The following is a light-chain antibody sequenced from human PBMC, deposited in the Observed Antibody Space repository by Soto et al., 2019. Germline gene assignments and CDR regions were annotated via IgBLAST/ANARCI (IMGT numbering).Light chain of an antibody. CDR1: SGDIGAFNY. J-gene: IGLJ1*01. CDR3: TSYTTMNTYV. V-gene: IGLV2-14*03. CDR2: EVS. Sequence: QSALTQPASVSGSPGQSITISCTGTSGDIGAFNYVSWYQQYPGQAPNLLIYEVSRRPSGISHRFSGSKSVNTASLTISGLQAEDEAHYYCTSYTTMNTYVFGTGTKLTVL.